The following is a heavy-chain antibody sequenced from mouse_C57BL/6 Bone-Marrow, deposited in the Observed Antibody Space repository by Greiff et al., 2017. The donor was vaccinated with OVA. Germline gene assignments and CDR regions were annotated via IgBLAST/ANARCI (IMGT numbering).Heavy chain of an antibody. CDR2: ISSCGSYT. CDR1: GFTFSSYG. Sequence: EVQGVESGGDLVKPGGSLKLSCAASGFTFSSYGMSWVRQTPDKRLEWVATISSCGSYTYYPDSVKGRFTISRDNAKNTLYLQMSSLKSEDTAMYYCARQGTAQAPQYAMDYWGQGTSVTVSS. V-gene: IGHV5-6*01. CDR3: ARQGTAQAPQYAMDY. D-gene: IGHD3-2*02. J-gene: IGHJ4*01.